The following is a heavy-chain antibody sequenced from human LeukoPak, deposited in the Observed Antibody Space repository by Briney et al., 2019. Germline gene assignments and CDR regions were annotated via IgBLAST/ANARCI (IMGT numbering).Heavy chain of an antibody. Sequence: GESLKISCKTSGYKFSNFWIGWVRQTPGKGLEWMGVLYPDDSDTRYSPSFQGQVTISADKSIRTAYLQWRSLKASDTGLYYCARGRGAFHVYENFDFWGKGTPVTVSS. CDR3: ARGRGAFHVYENFDF. J-gene: IGHJ4*02. CDR1: GYKFSNFW. V-gene: IGHV5-51*01. D-gene: IGHD5/OR15-5a*01. CDR2: LYPDDSDT.